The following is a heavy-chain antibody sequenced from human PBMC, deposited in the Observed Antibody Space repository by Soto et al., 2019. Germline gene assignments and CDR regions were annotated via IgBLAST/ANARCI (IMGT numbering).Heavy chain of an antibody. J-gene: IGHJ5*02. CDR2: ISYDGSNK. V-gene: IGHV3-30-3*01. D-gene: IGHD3-22*01. CDR1: GFTFSSYA. Sequence: QVQLVESGGGVVQPGRSLRLSCAASGFTFSSYAMHWVRQAPGKGLEWVAVISYDGSNKYYADSVKGRFTISRDNSKNTVYLKKNGRGGGDPAVYYWGAGGGGGVVVIPWGQGTLVTVSS. CDR3: GAGGGGGVVVIP.